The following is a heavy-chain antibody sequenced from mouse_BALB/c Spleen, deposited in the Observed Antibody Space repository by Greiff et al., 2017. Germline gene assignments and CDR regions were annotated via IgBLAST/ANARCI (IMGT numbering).Heavy chain of an antibody. CDR1: GFSLTSYG. CDR3: AREMGGYYYAMDY. D-gene: IGHD2-3*01. J-gene: IGHJ4*01. Sequence: VQLKESGPGLVAPSQSLSITCTVSGFSLTSYGVHWVRQPPGKGLEWLGVIWAGGSTNYNSALMSRLSISKDNSKSQVFLKMNSLQTDDTAMYYCAREMGGYYYAMDYWGQGTSVTVSS. V-gene: IGHV2-9*02. CDR2: IWAGGST.